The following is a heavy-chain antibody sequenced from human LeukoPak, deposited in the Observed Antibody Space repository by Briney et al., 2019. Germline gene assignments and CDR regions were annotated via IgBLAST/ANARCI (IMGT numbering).Heavy chain of an antibody. CDR2: IYYTGNT. D-gene: IGHD3-10*02. CDR3: ARGGTLFTYFDS. J-gene: IGHJ4*02. Sequence: SETLSLTCSVSGGSTSDYYWNWLRQPAGQGLEWLGRIYYTGNTAYNPSLESRLSMSLDTAKNQFSLKVTSVTAADTAVYYCARGGTLFTYFDSWGQGALVTVSS. CDR1: GGSTSDYY. V-gene: IGHV4-4*07.